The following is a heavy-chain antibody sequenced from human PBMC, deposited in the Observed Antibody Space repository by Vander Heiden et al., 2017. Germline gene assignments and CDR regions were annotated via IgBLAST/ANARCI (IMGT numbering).Heavy chain of an antibody. V-gene: IGHV3-30*18. D-gene: IGHD6-13*01. J-gene: IGHJ6*02. Sequence: QVQLVESGGGVVQPGRSLRLSCAASGFTFTSYGMHWVRQAPGKGLEWVAVTSDDGSNKYYADSVKGRVTISRDNSKNTLFLQMNSLRVEDTAVYYCAKDPIAAAGNNYYGMDVWGQGTTVTVSS. CDR2: TSDDGSNK. CDR3: AKDPIAAAGNNYYGMDV. CDR1: GFTFTSYG.